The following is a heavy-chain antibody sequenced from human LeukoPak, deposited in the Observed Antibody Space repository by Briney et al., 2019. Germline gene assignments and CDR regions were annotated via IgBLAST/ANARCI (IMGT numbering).Heavy chain of an antibody. V-gene: IGHV4-59*01. CDR2: IYYSGST. CDR1: GGSISSYY. J-gene: IGHJ4*02. Sequence: PSETLSLTCTVSGGSISSYYWSWIRQPPGKGLEWIGYIYYSGSTNYNPSLKSRVTISVDTSKNQFSLKLSSVTAADTAVYYCARGYGSGSPIVGWGQGTLVTVSS. D-gene: IGHD3-10*01. CDR3: ARGYGSGSPIVG.